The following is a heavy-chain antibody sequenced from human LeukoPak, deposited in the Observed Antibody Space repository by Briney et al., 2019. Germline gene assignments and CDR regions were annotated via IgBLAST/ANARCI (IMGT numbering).Heavy chain of an antibody. J-gene: IGHJ4*02. D-gene: IGHD5-18*01. Sequence: GGSLRLSCEVSGFSIGNHGMHWVRQAPGKGLEWVASINPDGNKKYSADSVKGRFTISRDNAENSLYLQMNSLRVEDTAFYYCARDLAYSRLDYWGQGMLVTVSS. CDR1: GFSIGNHG. V-gene: IGHV3-7*01. CDR3: ARDLAYSRLDY. CDR2: INPDGNKK.